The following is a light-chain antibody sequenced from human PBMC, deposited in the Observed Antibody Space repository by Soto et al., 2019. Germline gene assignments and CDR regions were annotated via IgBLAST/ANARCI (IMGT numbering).Light chain of an antibody. Sequence: DIQMTQSPSSVSASVGDRVTITCRASQGISSWVAWYQQRPGKAPNLLIYAASSLQSGVPSRFSGRDSRTEFTLTSSALLSKDCVTYSRHDSYAYPLTFDGGTELENK. CDR2: AAS. J-gene: IGKJ4*01. V-gene: IGKV1-12*01. CDR3: HDSYAYPLT. CDR1: QGISSW.